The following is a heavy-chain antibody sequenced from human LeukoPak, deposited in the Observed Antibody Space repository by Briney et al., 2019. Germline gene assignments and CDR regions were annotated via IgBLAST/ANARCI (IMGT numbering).Heavy chain of an antibody. J-gene: IGHJ4*02. CDR1: GFTFTNYA. D-gene: IGHD5-12*01. Sequence: PGGSLRLSCAASGFTFTNYAMSWVRQAPGKGLEWVSAISSSGSDTYYADPVKGRFTVSRDNFKNTLYLQMNSLRAEDTAVYYCAKDLFVGGYEVFDYWGQGTLVTVSS. V-gene: IGHV3-23*01. CDR2: ISSSGSDT. CDR3: AKDLFVGGYEVFDY.